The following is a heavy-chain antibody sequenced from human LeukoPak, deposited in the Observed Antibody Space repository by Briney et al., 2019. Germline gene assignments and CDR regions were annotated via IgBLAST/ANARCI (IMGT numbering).Heavy chain of an antibody. V-gene: IGHV3-21*01. CDR2: ISSSSSYI. D-gene: IGHD3-10*01. CDR1: GFTFSSYS. Sequence: PGGSLRLSYAASGFTFSSYSMNWVRQAPGKGLEWVSSISSSSSYIYYADSVKGRFTISRDNAKNSLYLQMNSLRAEDTAVYYCARERARRGEVSVDYWGQGTLVTVSS. J-gene: IGHJ4*02. CDR3: ARERARRGEVSVDY.